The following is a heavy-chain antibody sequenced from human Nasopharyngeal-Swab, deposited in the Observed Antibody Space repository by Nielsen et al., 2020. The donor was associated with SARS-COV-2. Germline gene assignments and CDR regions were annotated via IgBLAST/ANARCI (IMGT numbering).Heavy chain of an antibody. V-gene: IGHV1-8*01. D-gene: IGHD1-1*01. CDR3: ARGPRPKRHLDY. CDR1: GYTFASFD. CDR2: MNLDSGDP. J-gene: IGHJ4*02. Sequence: ASVKVSCKPSGYTFASFDINWVRQATGRGLEWVGWMNLDSGDPHYAQEFQGKVTLTRDTSRSTAYMELSSLRSDDTAVYYCARGPRPKRHLDYWGQGTLVTVSS.